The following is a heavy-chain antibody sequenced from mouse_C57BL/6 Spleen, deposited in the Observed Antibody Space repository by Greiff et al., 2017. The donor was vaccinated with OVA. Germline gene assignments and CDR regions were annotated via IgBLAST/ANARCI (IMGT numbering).Heavy chain of an antibody. D-gene: IGHD2-2*01. CDR3: VRAGHGYDGAY. V-gene: IGHV1-9*01. CDR1: GYTFTGYW. J-gene: IGHJ3*01. CDR2: LLPGSGSP. Sequence: VQLQQSGAELMKPGASVKLSCKATGYTFTGYWIEWVKQRPGHGLEWIGELLPGSGSPNYNAKFKGKATFTADTSSNTAYMQLSSVTTDDSAIYYGVRAGHGYDGAYWGQGTLVTVSA.